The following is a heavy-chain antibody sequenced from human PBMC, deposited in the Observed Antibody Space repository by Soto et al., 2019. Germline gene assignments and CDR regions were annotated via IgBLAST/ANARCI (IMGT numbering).Heavy chain of an antibody. CDR1: GYTFTSYG. Sequence: ASVKVSCKASGYTFTSYGISWVRQAPGQGLEWMGWISAYNGNTNYAQKLQGRVTMTTDTSTSTAYMELRSLRSDDTAVYYCARDPPETYYYGSGSSYYYGTDVWGQGNKVTVSS. J-gene: IGHJ6*01. D-gene: IGHD3-10*01. CDR2: ISAYNGNT. V-gene: IGHV1-18*04. CDR3: ARDPPETYYYGSGSSYYYGTDV.